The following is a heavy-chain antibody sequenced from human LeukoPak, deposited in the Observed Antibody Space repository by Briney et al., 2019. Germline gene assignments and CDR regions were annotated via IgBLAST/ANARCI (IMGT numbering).Heavy chain of an antibody. J-gene: IGHJ5*02. CDR1: GFTFGDYA. D-gene: IGHD3-10*01. V-gene: IGHV3-49*04. Sequence: GGSLRLSCTASGFTFGDYAMSWVRQAPGKGLEWVGFIRSKAYGGTTEYAASVKGRFTISRDDSKSIAYLQMNSLKTEDTAVYYCTLTYYGSGSHNWFDPWGQGTLVTVSS. CDR2: IRSKAYGGTT. CDR3: TLTYYGSGSHNWFDP.